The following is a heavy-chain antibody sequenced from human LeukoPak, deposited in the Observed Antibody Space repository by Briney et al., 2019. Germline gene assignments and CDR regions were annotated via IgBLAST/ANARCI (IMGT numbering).Heavy chain of an antibody. J-gene: IGHJ3*02. CDR3: ARVVVVPAAMVAFDI. Sequence: SETLSLTCTVSGYSISSGYYWGWIRQPPGKGLEWIGSIYHSGSTYYNPSLKSRVTISVDTSKNQFSLKLSSVTAADTAVYYCARVVVVPAAMVAFDIWGQGTMVTVSS. CDR2: IYHSGST. D-gene: IGHD2-2*01. V-gene: IGHV4-38-2*02. CDR1: GYSISSGYY.